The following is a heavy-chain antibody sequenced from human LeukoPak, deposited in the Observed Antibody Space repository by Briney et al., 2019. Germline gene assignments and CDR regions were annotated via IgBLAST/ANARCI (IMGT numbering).Heavy chain of an antibody. Sequence: PSETLSLTCTVSGGSISSYYWSWIRQPPGKGLEWIGYIYYSGSTNYNPSLKSRVTISVDTSKSRFSLKLGSVTAADTAVYFCARQFSSSSSFDYWGQGTLVTVSS. D-gene: IGHD6-6*01. CDR1: GGSISSYY. V-gene: IGHV4-59*08. J-gene: IGHJ4*02. CDR3: ARQFSSSSSFDY. CDR2: IYYSGST.